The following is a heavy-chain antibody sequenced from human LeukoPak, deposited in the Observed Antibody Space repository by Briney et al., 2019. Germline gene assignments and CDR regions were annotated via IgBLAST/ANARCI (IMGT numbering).Heavy chain of an antibody. CDR3: AKDRPNYYGSNGHYYKLNGDC. CDR1: GFTFRSYA. J-gene: IGHJ4*02. V-gene: IGHV3-23*01. D-gene: IGHD3-22*01. Sequence: PGGSLRLSCAAYGFTFRSYAMSWVRQAPGKGLEWVSSITSSGAATYSADSVKGRFTISRDNSDNTLYLQMNSLRAEDTAVYYCAKDRPNYYGSNGHYYKLNGDCWGQGTLVTVSS. CDR2: ITSSGAAT.